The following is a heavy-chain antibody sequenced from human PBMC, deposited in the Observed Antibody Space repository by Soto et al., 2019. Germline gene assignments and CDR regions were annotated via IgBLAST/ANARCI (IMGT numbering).Heavy chain of an antibody. V-gene: IGHV4-30-4*01. J-gene: IGHJ4*02. CDR1: GGSISRDDYY. CDR2: IYYSGKT. CDR3: AGDRSNSPDYFDY. D-gene: IGHD6-6*01. Sequence: SETLSLTCTVSGGSISRDDYYWTWIRQPPGKGLEWIGYIYYSGKTIYNPSLESRLTISIDTSKNHFSLKLSSVSAADTAVYYCAGDRSNSPDYFDYSGQGTLVTVSS.